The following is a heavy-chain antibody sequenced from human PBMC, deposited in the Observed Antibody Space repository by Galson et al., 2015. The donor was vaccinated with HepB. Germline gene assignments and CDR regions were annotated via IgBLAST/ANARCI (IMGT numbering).Heavy chain of an antibody. V-gene: IGHV3-33*08. J-gene: IGHJ6*02. D-gene: IGHD2-15*01. CDR1: GFPFSDYA. Sequence: SLRLSCAASGFPFSDYAMHWVRQAPGKGLEWVAVIWFDGSEMYYGDFVKGRFTISRDNSKNTLYLQVNSLRAEDTAVYYCARESPRRGGICEGASCKGVDVWGQGTTVTVSS. CDR3: ARESPRRGGICEGASCKGVDV. CDR2: IWFDGSEM.